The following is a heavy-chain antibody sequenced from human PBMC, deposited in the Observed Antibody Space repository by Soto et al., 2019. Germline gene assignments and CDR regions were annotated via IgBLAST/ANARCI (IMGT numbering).Heavy chain of an antibody. CDR1: GFTFSSRP. CDR3: ARDVYRYSSSSPEDV. J-gene: IGHJ6*02. D-gene: IGHD6-6*01. V-gene: IGHV3-23*01. Sequence: GGSLRLSCAASGFTFSSRPMTWVRQAPGKGLEWVSTLNENGANTHYGDSVKGRFTISRDNAKNSLFLQMNSLRGEDTAVYYCARDVYRYSSSSPEDVWGQGTTVTVSS. CDR2: LNENGANT.